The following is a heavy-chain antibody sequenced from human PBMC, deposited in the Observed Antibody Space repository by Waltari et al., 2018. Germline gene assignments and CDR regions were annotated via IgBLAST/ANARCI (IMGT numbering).Heavy chain of an antibody. CDR3: ARISGLDYATPM. J-gene: IGHJ3*01. Sequence: QVQLQQWGAGLLKPSETLSLPCGVRGGSFRSYYWSWIRQSPGKGLEWIGEINHAGNIHYNPSFKSRVTMSIDTARNQFSLEVKSVIAADTAVYFCARISGLDYATPMWGLGTVVTVSS. CDR2: INHAGNI. V-gene: IGHV4-34*01. D-gene: IGHD5-12*01. CDR1: GGSFRSYY.